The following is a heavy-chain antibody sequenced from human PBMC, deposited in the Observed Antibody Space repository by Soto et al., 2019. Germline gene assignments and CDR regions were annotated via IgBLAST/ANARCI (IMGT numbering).Heavy chain of an antibody. D-gene: IGHD3-10*01. CDR3: ARVKPQSYYGSGRTDY. CDR1: SDSSSSYK. Sequence: PSETLSLTCTVSSDSSSSYKWSWIRQTPGKGLEWIGYIDNNGGTSYNPSLRSRVTISVDTSTKQFSLKLSSVTAADTAVYYCARVKPQSYYGSGRTDYWGQGTLVTVSS. CDR2: IDNNGGT. J-gene: IGHJ4*02. V-gene: IGHV4-59*12.